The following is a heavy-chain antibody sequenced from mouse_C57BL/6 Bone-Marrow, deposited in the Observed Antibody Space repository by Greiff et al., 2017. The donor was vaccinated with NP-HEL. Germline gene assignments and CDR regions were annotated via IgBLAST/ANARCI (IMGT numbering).Heavy chain of an antibody. D-gene: IGHD1-1*01. CDR3: TRVYGSSHYWYFDV. V-gene: IGHV1-15*01. CDR1: GYTFTDYE. Sequence: QVHVKQSGAELVRPGASVTLSCKASGYTFTDYEMHWVKQTPVHGLEWIGAIDPETGGTAYNQKFKGKAILTSDKSSSTAYMELRSLTSEDSAVYYCTRVYGSSHYWYFDVWGTGTTVTVSS. CDR2: IDPETGGT. J-gene: IGHJ1*03.